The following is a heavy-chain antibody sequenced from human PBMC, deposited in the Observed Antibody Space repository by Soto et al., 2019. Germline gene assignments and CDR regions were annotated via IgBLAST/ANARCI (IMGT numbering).Heavy chain of an antibody. CDR1: GYSFTTYW. J-gene: IGHJ5*02. CDR2: IFPDDSDT. Sequence: ESLKISCKGSGYSFTTYWIVWVRQMPGKGLESMGVIFPDDSDTRYSPSFQGQVTISVDKSISTAYLQWGSLEASDTAMYYCVSAKDELRSPNWFDPWGQGSLVTVSS. V-gene: IGHV5-51*01. D-gene: IGHD1-26*01. CDR3: VSAKDELRSPNWFDP.